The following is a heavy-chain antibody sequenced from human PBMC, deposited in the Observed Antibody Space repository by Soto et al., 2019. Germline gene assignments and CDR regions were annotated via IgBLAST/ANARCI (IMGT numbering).Heavy chain of an antibody. CDR1: GYSFTSLD. CDR2: MQPSSGRT. Sequence: QVQLVQSGAEVREPGASVKVSCKASGYSFTSLDINWVLQTTGQGLEWMGWMQPSSGRTGYAQKFQGRVTMTRDTSINTAYMELSSLTSDDTAFYYCALGVTAGVDYWGQGTLVTVSS. J-gene: IGHJ4*02. CDR3: ALGVTAGVDY. D-gene: IGHD1-26*01. V-gene: IGHV1-8*01.